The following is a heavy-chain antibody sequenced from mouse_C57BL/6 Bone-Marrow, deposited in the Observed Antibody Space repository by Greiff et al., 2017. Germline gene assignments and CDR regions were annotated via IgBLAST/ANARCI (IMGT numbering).Heavy chain of an antibody. V-gene: IGHV1-64*01. CDR3: ARSPLYYDYDGYFDV. J-gene: IGHJ1*03. D-gene: IGHD2-4*01. CDR1: GYTITSYW. Sequence: VQLQQSGAELVKPGASVKLSCKASGYTITSYWMHWVKQRPGQGLEWIGMIHPNSGSTNYNEKFKSKATLTVDKSSSTAYMQLSSLTSEDSAVYYCARSPLYYDYDGYFDVWGTGTTVTVSS. CDR2: IHPNSGST.